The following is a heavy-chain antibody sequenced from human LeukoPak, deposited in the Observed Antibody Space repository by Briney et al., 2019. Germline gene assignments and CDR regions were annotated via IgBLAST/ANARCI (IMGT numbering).Heavy chain of an antibody. CDR2: ISSSGNTI. D-gene: IGHD3-22*01. CDR1: GFTFSSYE. V-gene: IGHV3-48*03. CDR3: ARVWGSSMIETNYFDF. Sequence: GGSLRLSCAASGFTFSSYEMNWVRQAPGKGLEWVSYISSSGNTIYYAESVKGRFSISRDNAKNSLYLQMNSLRAEDTAVYYCARVWGSSMIETNYFDFWGRGTLVTVSS. J-gene: IGHJ2*01.